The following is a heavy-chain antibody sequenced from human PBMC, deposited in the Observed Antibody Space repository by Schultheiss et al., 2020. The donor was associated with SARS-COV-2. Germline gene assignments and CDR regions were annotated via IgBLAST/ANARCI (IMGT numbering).Heavy chain of an antibody. V-gene: IGHV1-18*01. CDR1: GYTFTSYG. J-gene: IGHJ5*02. CDR3: ARILRSVMENP. CDR2: IIPYNGNT. Sequence: GESLKISCKASGYTFTSYGISWVRQAPGQGLEWMGWIIPYNGNTNYARKLQGRVTMTADTSTNTVYMEMRSLISDDTAVYYCARILRSVMENPWGQGSQVTVSS. D-gene: IGHD5/OR15-5a*01.